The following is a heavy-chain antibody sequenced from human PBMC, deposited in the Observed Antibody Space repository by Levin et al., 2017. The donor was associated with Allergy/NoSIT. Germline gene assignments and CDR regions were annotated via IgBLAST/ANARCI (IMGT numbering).Heavy chain of an antibody. CDR2: ITWNSGTI. CDR3: AKVRDIAAAADRYFEV. V-gene: IGHV3-9*01. D-gene: IGHD6-13*01. CDR1: GFTFGDYA. Sequence: PGGSLRLSCEASGFTFGDYAFHWVRQAPGKGLEWVSGITWNSGTIDYADSVKGRFTISRDNAKNSLYLQMNSLRPEDTALYYCAKVRDIAAAADRYFEVWGRGALVTVSS. J-gene: IGHJ2*01.